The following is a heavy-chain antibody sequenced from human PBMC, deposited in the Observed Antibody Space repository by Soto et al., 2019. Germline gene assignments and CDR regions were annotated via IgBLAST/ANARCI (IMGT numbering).Heavy chain of an antibody. CDR1: GFTFSSYT. CDR3: ARDRQDRLYFDYYMDV. D-gene: IGHD6-19*01. J-gene: IGHJ6*03. Sequence: EVQLVESGGGLVKPGGSLRLSCAASGFTFSSYTMNWVRQAPGKGLEWVSSFSGSSSYIYYADSVKGQFTISRDNATKSLYLQMNSLRAEDTAVYYCARDRQDRLYFDYYMDVWGKGTTVTVSS. V-gene: IGHV3-21*01. CDR2: FSGSSSYI.